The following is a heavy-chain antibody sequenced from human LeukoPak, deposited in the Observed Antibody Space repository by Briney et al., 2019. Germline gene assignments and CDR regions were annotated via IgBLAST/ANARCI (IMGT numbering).Heavy chain of an antibody. CDR3: ARDGGLGSPADAFDI. Sequence: GGSLRLSCAASGFTFRSYWMTWVRHYPGKGLEWVANIKQDGSETYYADSVKGRFTISRDNAKRSLYLQMNSLRAEDTAVYYCARDGGLGSPADAFDIWGQGTMVTVSS. J-gene: IGHJ3*02. D-gene: IGHD1-26*01. CDR2: IKQDGSET. V-gene: IGHV3-7*01. CDR1: GFTFRSYW.